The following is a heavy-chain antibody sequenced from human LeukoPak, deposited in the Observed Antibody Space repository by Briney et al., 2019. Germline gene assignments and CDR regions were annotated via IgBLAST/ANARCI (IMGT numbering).Heavy chain of an antibody. Sequence: SETLPLTCTVSGGSISSSSYYWGWIRQPPGKGLEWIGSIYYSGSTYYNPSLKSRVTISVDTSKNQFSLKLSSVTAADTAVYYCARLPLYSSSWTEAYYFDYWGQGTLVTVSS. CDR3: ARLPLYSSSWTEAYYFDY. D-gene: IGHD6-13*01. V-gene: IGHV4-39*01. CDR1: GGSISSSSYY. CDR2: IYYSGST. J-gene: IGHJ4*02.